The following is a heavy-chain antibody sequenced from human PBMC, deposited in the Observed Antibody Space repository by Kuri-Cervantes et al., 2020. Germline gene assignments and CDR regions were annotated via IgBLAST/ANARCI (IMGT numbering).Heavy chain of an antibody. CDR3: ARDSVGAGDY. J-gene: IGHJ4*02. CDR1: GFTFTSSA. D-gene: IGHD1-26*01. Sequence: SVKVSCKASGFTFTSSAVQWVRQARGQRLEWIGWIVVGSGNTNYAQKFQERVTITRDMSTSTAYMELRSLRPDDTAVYYCARDSVGAGDYWGQGTLGTVS. V-gene: IGHV1-58*01. CDR2: IVVGSGNT.